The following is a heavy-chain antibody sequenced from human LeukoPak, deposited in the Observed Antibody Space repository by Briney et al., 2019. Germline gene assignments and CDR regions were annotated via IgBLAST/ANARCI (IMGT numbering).Heavy chain of an antibody. Sequence: SETLSLTCSVSGYSISSGDYWAWIRQPPGMGLQWIGIIYHTGITYYTPSLKSRVTISVDTSKNQFSLKLSSVTAADTAVYYCPKTAKTGDGSDWGQGTLVTVSS. CDR1: GYSISSGDY. V-gene: IGHV4-38-2*02. CDR2: IYHTGIT. CDR3: PKTAKTGDGSD. D-gene: IGHD7-27*01. J-gene: IGHJ4*02.